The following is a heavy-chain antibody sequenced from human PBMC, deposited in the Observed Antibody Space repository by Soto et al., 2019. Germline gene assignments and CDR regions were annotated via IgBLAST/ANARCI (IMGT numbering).Heavy chain of an antibody. CDR2: IYYSGST. V-gene: IGHV4-39*01. J-gene: IGHJ4*02. D-gene: IGHD2-15*01. Sequence: SETLSLTCTVSGGSISSSKYYWGWIRQPPGKGLEWIGSIYYSGSTYYNPSRKSRVTISVDTSKNQFSRKLSSVTAADTAVYYCASLVVVAATFFDYWGQGTLVTVSS. CDR1: GGSISSSKYY. CDR3: ASLVVVAATFFDY.